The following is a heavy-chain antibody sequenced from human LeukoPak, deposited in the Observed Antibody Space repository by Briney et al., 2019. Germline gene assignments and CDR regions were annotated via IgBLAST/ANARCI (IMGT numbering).Heavy chain of an antibody. Sequence: NPGGSLRLSCAASGFTFSNAWMSWVRQAPGKGLEWVGRIKSKTDGGTTDYAAPVKGRFTISRDDSKNTLYLQMNSLKTEDTAVYYCTTWVTAILGFDYWGQGTLVTVSS. CDR3: TTWVTAILGFDY. CDR2: IKSKTDGGTT. J-gene: IGHJ4*02. V-gene: IGHV3-15*01. CDR1: GFTFSNAW. D-gene: IGHD2-21*02.